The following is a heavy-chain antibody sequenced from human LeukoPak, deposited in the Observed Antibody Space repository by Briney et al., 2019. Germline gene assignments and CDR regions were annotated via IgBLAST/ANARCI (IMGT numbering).Heavy chain of an antibody. CDR2: MNPNSGNT. CDR1: GYTFTSFG. V-gene: IGHV1-8*02. J-gene: IGHJ4*02. Sequence: APVKVSCKASGYTFTSFGISWVRQAPGQGLEWMGWMNPNSGNTGYAQKFQGRVTMTRNTSISTAYMELSSLRSEDTAVYYCASNWDRADYWGQGTLVTVSS. D-gene: IGHD1-26*01. CDR3: ASNWDRADY.